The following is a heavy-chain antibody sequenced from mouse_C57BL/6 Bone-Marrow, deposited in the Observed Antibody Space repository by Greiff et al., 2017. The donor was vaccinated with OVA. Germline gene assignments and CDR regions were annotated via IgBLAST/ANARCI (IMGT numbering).Heavy chain of an antibody. J-gene: IGHJ3*01. CDR1: GYTFTDYY. CDR2: IFPGSGST. V-gene: IGHV1-75*01. CDR3: ARGNYYGSSSACFAY. Sequence: VQLVESGPELVKPGASVKISCKASGYTFTDYYINWVKQRPGQGLEWIGWIFPGSGSTYYNEKFKGKATLTVDKSSSTAYMLLSSLTSEDSAVYFCARGNYYGSSSACFAYWGQGTLVTVSA. D-gene: IGHD1-1*01.